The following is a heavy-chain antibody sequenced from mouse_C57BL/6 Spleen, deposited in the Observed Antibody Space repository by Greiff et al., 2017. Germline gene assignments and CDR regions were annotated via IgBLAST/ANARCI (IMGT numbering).Heavy chain of an antibody. CDR3: TRHGSSYWYFDV. Sequence: EVKVEESGGGLVQPGGSMKLSCAASGFTFSDAWMDWVRQSPEKGLEWVAEIRNKANNHATYYAESVQGRFTISRDDSKSSVYLQMNSLRAEDTGIYYCTRHGSSYWYFDVWGTGTTVTVSS. CDR2: IRNKANNHAT. J-gene: IGHJ1*03. CDR1: GFTFSDAW. D-gene: IGHD1-1*01. V-gene: IGHV6-6*01.